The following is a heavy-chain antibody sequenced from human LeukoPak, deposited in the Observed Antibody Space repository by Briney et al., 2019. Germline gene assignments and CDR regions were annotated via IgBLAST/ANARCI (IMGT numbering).Heavy chain of an antibody. J-gene: IGHJ4*02. CDR2: INHSGST. CDR1: GGSFSGYY. D-gene: IGHD1-26*01. V-gene: IGHV4-34*01. Sequence: SETLSLTCAVYGGSFSGYYWSWIRQPPGKGLEWVGEINHSGSTNYNPSLKSRVTISVDTSKNQFSLKLSSVTGADTAVYYCARGPVGARRNFDYWGQGTLVTVSS. CDR3: ARGPVGARRNFDY.